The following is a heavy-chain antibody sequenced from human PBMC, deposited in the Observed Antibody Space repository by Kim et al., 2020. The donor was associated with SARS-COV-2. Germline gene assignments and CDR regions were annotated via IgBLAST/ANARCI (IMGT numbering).Heavy chain of an antibody. Sequence: YGEAGEGRVTIYRDISKSTMYLQMNSVRAEDTAIYYCAKRGATAWYFFDHWGQGTLVTVSS. CDR3: AKRGATAWYFFDH. V-gene: IGHV3-23*01. J-gene: IGHJ4*02. D-gene: IGHD1-26*01.